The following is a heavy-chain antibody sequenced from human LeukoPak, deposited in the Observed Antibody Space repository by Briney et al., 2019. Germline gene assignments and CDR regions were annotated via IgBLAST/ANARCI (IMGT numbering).Heavy chain of an antibody. CDR2: ISSSSSYI. Sequence: PGGSLRLSCAASGFTFSSYNTNWVRQAPGKGLEWVSSISSSSSYIYYADSVKGRFTISRDNAKNSLYLQTNSLRAEDTAVYYCARGTTSRALDVSDIWGQGTMVTVSS. V-gene: IGHV3-21*01. J-gene: IGHJ3*02. CDR1: GFTFSSYN. CDR3: ARGTTSRALDVSDI. D-gene: IGHD1-7*01.